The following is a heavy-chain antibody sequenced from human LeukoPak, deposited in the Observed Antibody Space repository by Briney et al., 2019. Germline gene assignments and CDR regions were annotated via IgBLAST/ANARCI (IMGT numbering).Heavy chain of an antibody. CDR3: ARAGETIFGAPNWFDP. Sequence: ASVKVSCKASGYTFTSYDINWVRQATGQGLEWMGWMNPNSGNTGYAQKLQGRVTMTTDTSTSTAYMELRSLRSDDTAVYYCARAGETIFGAPNWFDPWGQGTLVTVSS. D-gene: IGHD3-3*01. CDR2: MNPNSGNT. V-gene: IGHV1-8*01. J-gene: IGHJ5*02. CDR1: GYTFTSYD.